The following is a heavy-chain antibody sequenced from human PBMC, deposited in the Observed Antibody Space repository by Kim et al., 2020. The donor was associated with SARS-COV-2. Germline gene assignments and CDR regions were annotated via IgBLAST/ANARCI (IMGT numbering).Heavy chain of an antibody. Sequence: SETLSLTCTVSGASISYYYWTWIRQPAGKGLEWIGRIHTSGLTNYSPSLKSRVTMSIDASKNQFSLRLSSVTAADTAVYYCARPYLAYDAFDIWGQGTMVTVSS. CDR3: ARPYLAYDAFDI. V-gene: IGHV4-4*07. J-gene: IGHJ3*02. CDR1: GASISYYY. CDR2: IHTSGLT.